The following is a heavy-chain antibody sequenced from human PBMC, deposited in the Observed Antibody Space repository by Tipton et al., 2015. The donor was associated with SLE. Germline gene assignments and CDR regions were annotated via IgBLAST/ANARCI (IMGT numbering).Heavy chain of an antibody. CDR2: IIPILGIA. V-gene: IGHV1-69*09. J-gene: IGHJ4*02. D-gene: IGHD5-12*01. CDR3: ARSVSGSDY. CDR1: GYTFTSYG. Sequence: QLVQSGAEVKKPGASVKVSCKASGYTFTSYGISWVRQAPGQGLEWMGMIIPILGIANYAQKFQGRVTITADKSTSTAYMELSSLRSEDTAVYYCARSVSGSDYWGQGTLVTVSS.